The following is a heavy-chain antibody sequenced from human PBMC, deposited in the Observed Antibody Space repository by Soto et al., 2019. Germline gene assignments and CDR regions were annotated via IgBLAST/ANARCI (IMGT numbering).Heavy chain of an antibody. CDR3: ASSCSGGSCYLAY. CDR2: INHSGST. V-gene: IGHV4-34*01. D-gene: IGHD2-15*01. J-gene: IGHJ4*02. Sequence: SETLSLTCAVSGGSFSGYYWSWIRQPPGKELEWIGEINHSGSTNYNPSLKSRVTISVDTSKNQFSLKLSSVTAADTAVYYCASSCSGGSCYLAYWGQGTLVTVSS. CDR1: GGSFSGYY.